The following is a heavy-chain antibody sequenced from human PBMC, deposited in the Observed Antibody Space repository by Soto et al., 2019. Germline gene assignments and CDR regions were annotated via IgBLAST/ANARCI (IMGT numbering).Heavy chain of an antibody. CDR2: INAGNGNT. CDR3: ARDSTNRDYIWGSYREYYFAY. D-gene: IGHD3-16*02. J-gene: IGHJ4*02. V-gene: IGHV1-3*01. CDR1: GYTFTSYA. Sequence: QVQLVQSGAEVKKPGASVKVSCKASGYTFTSYAMHWVRQAPGQRLEWMGWINAGNGNTKYSQKFQGRVTITRDTSASTAYMELSSLRSEDTAVYYCARDSTNRDYIWGSYREYYFAYWGQGTLVTVSS.